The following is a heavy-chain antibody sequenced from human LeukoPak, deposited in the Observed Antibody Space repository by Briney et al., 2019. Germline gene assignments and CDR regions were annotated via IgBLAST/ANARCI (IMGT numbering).Heavy chain of an antibody. J-gene: IGHJ4*02. CDR3: ARYYYDSTGPFDY. Sequence: GGSLRLSCAASGFTVSSNYMSWVRQAPGKGLEWVSVIYSGGSTYYADSVKGRFTISRDNSKNTLYLQMNSLRAEDTAVYYCARYYYDSTGPFDYWGQGTLVTVSS. D-gene: IGHD3-22*01. V-gene: IGHV3-66*01. CDR1: GFTVSSNY. CDR2: IYSGGST.